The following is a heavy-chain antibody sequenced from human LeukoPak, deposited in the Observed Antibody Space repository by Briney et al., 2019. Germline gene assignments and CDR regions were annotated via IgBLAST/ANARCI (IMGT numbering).Heavy chain of an antibody. V-gene: IGHV1-46*01. CDR1: GYTFTSYY. CDR3: ARVGRIWSGYYTTFDY. Sequence: ASVKVSCKXSGYTFTSYYMHWVRQAPRQGLEWMGIINPSGGSTSYAQKFQGRVTMTRDTSTSTVYMELSSLRSEDTAVYYCARVGRIWSGYYTTFDYWGQGTLVTVSS. CDR2: INPSGGST. J-gene: IGHJ4*02. D-gene: IGHD3-3*01.